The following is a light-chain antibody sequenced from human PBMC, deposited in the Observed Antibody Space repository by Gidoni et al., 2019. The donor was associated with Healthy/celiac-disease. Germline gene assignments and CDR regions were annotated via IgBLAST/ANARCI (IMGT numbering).Light chain of an antibody. J-gene: IGLJ2*01. CDR2: QDS. Sequence: SYELTQPPSVSVSPGQTASITCSGDTMGDKYACWYHQKPGQSPVLVIYQDSKRPSGIPERFSGSNSGNTATLTISGTQAMDEADYYCQAWDSSTENVVFGGGTKLTVL. V-gene: IGLV3-1*01. CDR3: QAWDSSTENVV. CDR1: TMGDKY.